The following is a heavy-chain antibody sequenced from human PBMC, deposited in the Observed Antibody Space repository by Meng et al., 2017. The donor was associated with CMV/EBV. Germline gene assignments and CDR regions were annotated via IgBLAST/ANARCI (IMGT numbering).Heavy chain of an antibody. D-gene: IGHD3-3*01. J-gene: IGHJ6*02. Sequence: GESLKISCAASGFTFSSYAMHWVRQAPGKGLEWVAVISYDGSNKYYADSVKGRFTISRDNSKNTLYLQMNSLRAEDTAVYYCARGHNYDFWSGYYTGIGEGMDVWGQGTTVTVSS. CDR1: GFTFSSYA. CDR2: ISYDGSNK. CDR3: ARGHNYDFWSGYYTGIGEGMDV. V-gene: IGHV3-30*04.